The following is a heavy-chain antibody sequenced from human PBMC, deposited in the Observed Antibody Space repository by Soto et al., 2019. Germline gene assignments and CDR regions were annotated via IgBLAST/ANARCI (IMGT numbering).Heavy chain of an antibody. V-gene: IGHV4-34*01. D-gene: IGHD6-19*01. CDR2: INHSGST. CDR3: ASSLKMAVAGNTPGY. Sequence: LSLTCAVYGGSFSGYYWSWIRQPPGKGLEWIGEINHSGSTNYNPSLKSRVTISVDTSKNQFSLKLSSVTAADTAVYYCASSLKMAVAGNTPGYWGQGTLVTVSS. J-gene: IGHJ4*02. CDR1: GGSFSGYY.